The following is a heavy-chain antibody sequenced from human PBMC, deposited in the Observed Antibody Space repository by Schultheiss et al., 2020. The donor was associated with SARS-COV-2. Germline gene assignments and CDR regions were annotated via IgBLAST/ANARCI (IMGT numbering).Heavy chain of an antibody. Sequence: ASVKVSCKASGYTFTSYGISWVRQAPGQGLEWMGWISAYNGDTKYAQKVQGRVTMTTDTSTNTAYMELSSLRSEDTAVYYCASRYYDFWSGSEPYYYGMDVWGQGTTVTVSS. CDR3: ASRYYDFWSGSEPYYYGMDV. V-gene: IGHV1-18*04. J-gene: IGHJ6*02. CDR2: ISAYNGDT. D-gene: IGHD3-3*01. CDR1: GYTFTSYG.